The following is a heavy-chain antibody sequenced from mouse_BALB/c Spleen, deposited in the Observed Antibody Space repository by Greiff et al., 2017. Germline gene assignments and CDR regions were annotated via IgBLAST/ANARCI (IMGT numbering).Heavy chain of an antibody. CDR3: AREGIYDGYGAMDY. CDR1: GFSLTSYG. D-gene: IGHD2-3*01. J-gene: IGHJ4*01. CDR2: IWAGGST. V-gene: IGHV2-9*02. Sequence: VMLVESGPGLVAPSQSLSITCTVSGFSLTSYGVHWVRQPPGKGLEWLGVIWAGGSTNYNSALMSRLSISKDNSKSQVFLKMNSLQTDDTAMYYCAREGIYDGYGAMDYWGQGTSVTVSS.